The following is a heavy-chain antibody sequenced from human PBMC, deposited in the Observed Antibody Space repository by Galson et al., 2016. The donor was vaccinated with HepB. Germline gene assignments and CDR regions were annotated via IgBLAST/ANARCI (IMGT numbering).Heavy chain of an antibody. J-gene: IGHJ4*02. V-gene: IGHV3-7*01. Sequence: SLRLSCAASGFTIRNYWMTWFRQSPGKGLEWVANIKQDGSEKYYVDSVKGRFIISRDNAKNSLFLQMNSLRAEDTAVYHCEGYCDTDSCYGTDYWGQGTLVTVSS. CDR2: IKQDGSEK. CDR1: GFTIRNYW. D-gene: IGHD2-15*01. CDR3: EGYCDTDSCYGTDY.